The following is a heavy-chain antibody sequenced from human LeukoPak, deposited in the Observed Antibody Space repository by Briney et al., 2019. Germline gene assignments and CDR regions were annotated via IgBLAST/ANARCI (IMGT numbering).Heavy chain of an antibody. J-gene: IGHJ6*03. Sequence: GGSLRLSCAASEFTFNNNGMHWVRQAPGKGLEWVAFIRYDGIYKYYADSVKGRFTIFRDKSKTTLFLQMDSLRAEDTAVYYCARLRGGDCYLSICYYYYYMDVWGKGTTVTISS. V-gene: IGHV3-30*02. CDR2: IRYDGIYK. CDR1: EFTFNNNG. CDR3: ARLRGGDCYLSICYYYYYMDV. D-gene: IGHD2-21*02.